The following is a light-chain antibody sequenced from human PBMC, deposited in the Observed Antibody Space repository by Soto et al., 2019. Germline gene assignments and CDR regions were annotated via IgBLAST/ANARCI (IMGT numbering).Light chain of an antibody. CDR3: CSYAGSSWI. CDR2: DVD. V-gene: IGLV2-11*01. Sequence: QSALTQPRSVSGSPGQSVTISCTGTNSDVGHYNYVSWYQQHPGKAPKLIIFDVDKRPSGVPDRFSGSKSGNTASLTISGLQAEDEADYYCCSYAGSSWIFGGGTKLTGL. CDR1: NSDVGHYNY. J-gene: IGLJ2*01.